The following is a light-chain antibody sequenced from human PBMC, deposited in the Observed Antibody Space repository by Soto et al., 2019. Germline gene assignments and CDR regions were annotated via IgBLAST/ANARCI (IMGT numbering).Light chain of an antibody. CDR2: AAS. CDR3: QKYNSAPRT. Sequence: DIRMTQSPSSLSASVGDRVTVTCRASHDISNNLAWYQQKPGKVPKLLIYAASTLHSAVPSRFSGSGSGTDFTLTISGLQPEAVAPSYCQKYNSAPRTFGQGPKVEIK. J-gene: IGKJ1*01. V-gene: IGKV1-27*01. CDR1: HDISNN.